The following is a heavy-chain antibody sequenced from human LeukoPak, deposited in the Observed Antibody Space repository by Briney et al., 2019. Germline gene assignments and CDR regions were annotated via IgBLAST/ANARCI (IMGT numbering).Heavy chain of an antibody. CDR1: GFTFSSYG. CDR3: ATRGRRKYYYDSSGIDY. Sequence: GGSLRLSCEASGFTFSSYGMHWVRQAPGKGLEWVAFIRYDGSNKYYADSVKGRFTISRDNSKNTLYLRMNSLRAEDTAVYYGATRGRRKYYYDSSGIDYWGQGTLVTVSS. V-gene: IGHV3-30*02. J-gene: IGHJ4*02. D-gene: IGHD3-22*01. CDR2: IRYDGSNK.